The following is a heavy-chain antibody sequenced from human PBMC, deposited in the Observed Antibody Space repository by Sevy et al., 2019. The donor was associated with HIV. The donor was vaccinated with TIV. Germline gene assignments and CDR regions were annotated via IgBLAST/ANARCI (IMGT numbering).Heavy chain of an antibody. V-gene: IGHV3-33*01. D-gene: IGHD4-17*01. J-gene: IGHJ4*02. CDR3: ARDSNEYGDYRLSYYFDY. CDR1: GFTFNSYG. Sequence: GGSLRLSCAASGFTFNSYGMHWVRQAPIKGLEWVASIYYDGNNKYYADSVKGRFTISREESKNTLYLQMNSLRAEDTAVYYCARDSNEYGDYRLSYYFDYWGQGALVTVSS. CDR2: IYYDGNNK.